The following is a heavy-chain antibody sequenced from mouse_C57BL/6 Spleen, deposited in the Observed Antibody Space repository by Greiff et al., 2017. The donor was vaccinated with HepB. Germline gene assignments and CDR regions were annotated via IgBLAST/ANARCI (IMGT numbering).Heavy chain of an antibody. J-gene: IGHJ4*01. Sequence: QVQLQQPGAELVKPGASVKMSCKASGYTFTSYWITWVKQRPGQGLEWIGDIYPGSGSTNYNEKFKSKATLTVDTSSSTAYMQLSSLTSEDSAVYYGARGTTVVGYYYAMDYWGQGTSVTVSS. V-gene: IGHV1-55*01. CDR2: IYPGSGST. CDR3: ARGTTVVGYYYAMDY. CDR1: GYTFTSYW. D-gene: IGHD1-1*01.